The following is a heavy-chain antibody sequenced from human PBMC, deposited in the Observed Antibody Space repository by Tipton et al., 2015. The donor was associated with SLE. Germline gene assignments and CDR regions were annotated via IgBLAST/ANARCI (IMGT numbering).Heavy chain of an antibody. CDR1: GGSISSYY. Sequence: TLSLTCTVSGGSISSYYWTWIRQSPGKGLEWIGNIYYRGNTNYNPSLKSRVTISVDTSKNQFSLKLSSVTAADTAVYYCAREKYYDTSGYYGGAFDIWGQGTMVTVSS. CDR3: AREKYYDTSGYYGGAFDI. D-gene: IGHD3-22*01. J-gene: IGHJ3*02. V-gene: IGHV4-59*01. CDR2: IYYRGNT.